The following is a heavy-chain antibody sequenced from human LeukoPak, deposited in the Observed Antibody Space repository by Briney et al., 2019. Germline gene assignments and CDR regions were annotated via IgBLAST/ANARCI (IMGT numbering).Heavy chain of an antibody. D-gene: IGHD5-24*01. CDR3: ARETGEMATIRLNY. CDR2: IWYDGSNQ. Sequence: GRSLRLSCAASRFTFRNYGMHWVRQAPGKGLEWVATIWYDGSNQYYADSVKGRFTISRDNSKNTLYLQMNSLRAEDTAVYYCARETGEMATIRLNYWGQGTLVTVSS. CDR1: RFTFRNYG. V-gene: IGHV3-33*01. J-gene: IGHJ4*02.